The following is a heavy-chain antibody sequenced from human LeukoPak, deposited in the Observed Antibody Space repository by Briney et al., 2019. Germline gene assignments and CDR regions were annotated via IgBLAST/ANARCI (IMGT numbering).Heavy chain of an antibody. CDR2: INPNSGGT. CDR1: GYTFTSYG. J-gene: IGHJ4*02. CDR3: ARDSVLLWFGEFLFDY. V-gene: IGHV1-2*02. Sequence: ASVKVSCKASGYTFTSYGISWVRQAPGQGLEWMGWINPNSGGTNYAQKFQGRVTMTRDTSISTAYKELSRLRSGDTAVYYCARDSVLLWFGEFLFDYWGQGTLVTVSS. D-gene: IGHD3-10*01.